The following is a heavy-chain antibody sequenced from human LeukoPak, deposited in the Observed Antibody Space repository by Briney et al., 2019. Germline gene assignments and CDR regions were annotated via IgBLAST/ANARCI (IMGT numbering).Heavy chain of an antibody. V-gene: IGHV3-30*02. J-gene: IGHJ4*02. CDR1: GFTFSSYG. CDR3: ARDSKRDGYNYAY. Sequence: GGSLRLSCAASGFTFSSYGMHWVRQAPGKGMEWVAFILYDGSYKYYADSVKGRFTISRDNSKNMLYLQMNSLRAEDTAVYYCARDSKRDGYNYAYWGQGTLVTVSS. D-gene: IGHD5-24*01. CDR2: ILYDGSYK.